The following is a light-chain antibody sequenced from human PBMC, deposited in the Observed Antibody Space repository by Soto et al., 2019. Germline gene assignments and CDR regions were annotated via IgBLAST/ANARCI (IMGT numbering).Light chain of an antibody. CDR2: EGS. CDR3: CSYAGSATLYV. V-gene: IGLV2-23*01. Sequence: QSALTQPASVSGSPGQSITISCTGTSSDFGSYNLVSWYQQHPGKAPKLMIYEGSKRPSGVSSRFSGSKSGNTASLTISGLQAEDEADYHCCSYAGSATLYVFGTGTKVTVL. CDR1: SSDFGSYNL. J-gene: IGLJ1*01.